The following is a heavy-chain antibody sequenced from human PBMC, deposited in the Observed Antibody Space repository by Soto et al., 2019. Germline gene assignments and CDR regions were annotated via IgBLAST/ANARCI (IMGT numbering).Heavy chain of an antibody. CDR1: GYTFTSYG. J-gene: IGHJ6*02. CDR3: ARVSIVANKWGAYYGMDV. V-gene: IGHV1-18*01. D-gene: IGHD5-12*01. CDR2: ISAYNGNT. Sequence: ASVKVSCKASGYTFTSYGISWVRQAPGQGLEWMGWISAYNGNTNYAQKLQGRVTMTTDTSTSTAYMELRSLRSDDTAVYYCARVSIVANKWGAYYGMDVWGQETTVTVSS.